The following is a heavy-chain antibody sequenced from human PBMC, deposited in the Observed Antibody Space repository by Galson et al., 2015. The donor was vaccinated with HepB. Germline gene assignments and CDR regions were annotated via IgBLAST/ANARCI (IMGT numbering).Heavy chain of an antibody. CDR2: ISGSGGST. D-gene: IGHD6-13*01. CDR3: ARGSSIAAAGYNYYYYGMDV. Sequence: SLRLSCAASGFTFSSYAMSWVRQAPGKGLEWVSAISGSGGSTYYADSVKGRFTISRDNSKNTLYLQMNSLRAEDTAVYYCARGSSIAAAGYNYYYYGMDVWGQGTTVTVSS. CDR1: GFTFSSYA. V-gene: IGHV3-23*01. J-gene: IGHJ6*02.